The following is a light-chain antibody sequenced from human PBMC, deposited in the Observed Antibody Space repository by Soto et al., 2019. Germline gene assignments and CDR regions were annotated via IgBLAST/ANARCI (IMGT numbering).Light chain of an antibody. V-gene: IGLV2-14*03. Sequence: QSALTQPASVSGSPGQSITISCTGTSXDVGAYIFVSWYQQHPGKAPKLMIYDIINRPSGVSNRFSGSKSGNTASLTISGLQAEDEADYYCVSFTTSRSYVFGTGTKFTVL. CDR1: SXDVGAYIF. CDR3: VSFTTSRSYV. CDR2: DII. J-gene: IGLJ1*01.